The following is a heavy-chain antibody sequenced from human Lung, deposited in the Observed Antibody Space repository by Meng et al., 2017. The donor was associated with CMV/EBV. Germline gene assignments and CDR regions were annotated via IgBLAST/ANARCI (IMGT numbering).Heavy chain of an antibody. CDR2: VYSSGST. V-gene: IGHV4-59*01. J-gene: IGHJ4*02. D-gene: IGHD3-3*01. Sequence: SETLSLXXTVSGVSISNFYWGWIPQPPGGGLEWLGNVYSSGSTNYNPSLKSRVTMSVDTSRSQFSLNLTSVTAADTATYFCARGRGDDLWSGFYYYFDKWGQEALVXVSS. CDR3: ARGRGDDLWSGFYYYFDK. CDR1: GVSISNFY.